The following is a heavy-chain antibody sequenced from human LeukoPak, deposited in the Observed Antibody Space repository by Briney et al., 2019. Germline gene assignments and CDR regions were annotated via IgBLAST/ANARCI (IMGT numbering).Heavy chain of an antibody. Sequence: GASLRLSCAASGFTFSNQGMSWVRQAPGKGLEWASSISGSGGSTYYADSVKGRFTISRDNSKNTLYLQMNTLRAEDTAVYYCAPLSIPSGEFDYWGQGTLVTVSS. V-gene: IGHV3-23*01. CDR2: ISGSGGST. CDR3: APLSIPSGEFDY. J-gene: IGHJ4*02. CDR1: GFTFSNQG. D-gene: IGHD2-2*01.